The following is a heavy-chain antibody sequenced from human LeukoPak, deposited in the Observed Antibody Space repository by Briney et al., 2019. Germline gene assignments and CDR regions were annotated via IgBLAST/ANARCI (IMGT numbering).Heavy chain of an antibody. CDR3: AKGTDFFGRGYFDY. CDR1: GFTFSSYA. J-gene: IGHJ4*02. V-gene: IGHV3-23*01. CDR2: ISGSGGST. Sequence: GGSLRLSCAASGFTFSSYAMSWVRQAPGKGLEWVSAISGSGGSTYYADSVEGRFTISRDNSKKTLYLQMNSLRAEDTAVYYCAKGTDFFGRGYFDYWGQGTLVTVSS. D-gene: IGHD3-3*01.